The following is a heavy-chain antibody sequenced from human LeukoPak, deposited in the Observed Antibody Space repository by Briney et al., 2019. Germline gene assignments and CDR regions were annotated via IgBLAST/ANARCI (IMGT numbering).Heavy chain of an antibody. CDR2: INPNSGGT. CDR1: GYTFTGYY. CDR3: AKSGYYSWPYFDY. V-gene: IGHV1-2*02. Sequence: ASVKVSCKASGYTFTGYYMHWVRQAPGQGLEWIGWINPNSGGTNYAQKFQGRVTMTRDTSISTAYMELSRLRSDDTAVYYCAKSGYYSWPYFDYWGQGTLVTVSS. D-gene: IGHD3-3*01. J-gene: IGHJ4*02.